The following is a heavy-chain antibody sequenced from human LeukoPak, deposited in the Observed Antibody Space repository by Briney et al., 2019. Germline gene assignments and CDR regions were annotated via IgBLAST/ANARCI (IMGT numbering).Heavy chain of an antibody. D-gene: IGHD1-26*01. J-gene: IGHJ4*02. V-gene: IGHV3-48*04. CDR1: GLTFSKYS. Sequence: PGGSLRLSCAASGLTFSKYSMTWVRQAPGKGLEWVSFISTSGSTIYYADSVKGRFTISRDNAKNSLYLQMNSLRVEDTAVYYCARDRVVGATSYFDYWGQGTLVTVSS. CDR2: ISTSGSTI. CDR3: ARDRVVGATSYFDY.